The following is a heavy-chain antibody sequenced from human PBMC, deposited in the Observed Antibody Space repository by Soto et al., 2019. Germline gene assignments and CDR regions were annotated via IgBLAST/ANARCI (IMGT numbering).Heavy chain of an antibody. Sequence: QVQLVQSGAEVKKPGASVRVSCKTSGYTFINYGITWVRQAPGQGLEWMGWLSAYNGDTSSSEKLQDRFTMTTDTSTNTVYMDLRXXXXXDTAVYYCARWSAIVGGAEALDVWG. D-gene: IGHD1-26*01. J-gene: IGHJ3*01. CDR1: GYTFINYG. CDR2: LSAYNGDT. CDR3: ARWSAIVGGAEALDV. V-gene: IGHV1-18*01.